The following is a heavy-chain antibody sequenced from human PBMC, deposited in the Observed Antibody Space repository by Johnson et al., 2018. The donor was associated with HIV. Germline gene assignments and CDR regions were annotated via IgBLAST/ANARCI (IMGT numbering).Heavy chain of an antibody. CDR1: GFTFSSYA. D-gene: IGHD6-6*01. CDR3: ARAGSSSSGPRAFDI. V-gene: IGHV3-30*04. CDR2: ISYDGSNK. J-gene: IGHJ3*02. Sequence: QVQLVESGGGVVQPGRSLRLSCAASGFTFSSYAMHWVRQAPGKGLEWVAVISYDGSNKYDADSVKGRFTISRDTSKNTLYLQMNSLRAEDTAVYYCARAGSSSSGPRAFDIWGQGTMVTVSS.